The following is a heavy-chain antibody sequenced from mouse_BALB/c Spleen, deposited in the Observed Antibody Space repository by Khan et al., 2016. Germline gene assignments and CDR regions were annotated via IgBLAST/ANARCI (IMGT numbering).Heavy chain of an antibody. CDR1: GYSFTSYY. D-gene: IGHD1-1*01. J-gene: IGHJ4*01. CDR3: ASSTQSWYAMDY. V-gene: IGHV1S135*01. Sequence: VQLQQSGPELMKPGASVKISRKASGYSFTSYYMHWVKQSHGKSLEWIGYIDPFNGGTSYNQKFKGKATLTVDKSSSTAYMTSSSLTSEDSSVYYCASSTQSWYAMDYWGQGTSVTVSS. CDR2: IDPFNGGT.